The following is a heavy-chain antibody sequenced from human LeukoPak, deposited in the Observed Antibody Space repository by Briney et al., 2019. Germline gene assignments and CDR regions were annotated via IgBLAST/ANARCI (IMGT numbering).Heavy chain of an antibody. CDR3: ARAAAAATDFDY. V-gene: IGHV1-2*06. D-gene: IGHD2-15*01. CDR2: INPNSGGT. CDR1: GYTFTGYY. Sequence: GASVNVSCKASGYTFTGYYMHWVRQAPGQGLEWVGRINPNSGGTNYAQKFQGRVTMTRDTSISTAYMELSRLRSDDTAVYYCARAAAAATDFDYWGQGTLVTVSS. J-gene: IGHJ4*02.